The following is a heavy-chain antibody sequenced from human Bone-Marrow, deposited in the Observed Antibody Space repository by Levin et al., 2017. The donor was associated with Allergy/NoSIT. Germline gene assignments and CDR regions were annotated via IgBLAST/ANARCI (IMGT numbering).Heavy chain of an antibody. CDR1: GFSLSTNRVG. CDR2: IYGNDDK. J-gene: IGHJ5*02. Sequence: ESGPTLVKPTQTLTLTCTFSGFSLSTNRVGVAWVRQLPGKALEWLALIYGNDDKHYSPSLKCWLSITKDTSKNEVVLTMTNVYPVDTATYYGAHDNPGIGFDPWGQGTLVTVSS. D-gene: IGHD1-14*01. V-gene: IGHV2-5*01. CDR3: AHDNPGIGFDP.